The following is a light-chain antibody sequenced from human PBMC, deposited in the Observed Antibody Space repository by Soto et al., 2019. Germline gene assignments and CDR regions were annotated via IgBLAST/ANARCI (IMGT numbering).Light chain of an antibody. Sequence: LTQPASVSGSPGQSITISCTGTSSDVGGYNYVSWYQQHPGKAPKLMIYEVSNRPSGVSNRFSGSKSGNTASLTISGLKAEDEADYYCSSYTSSSTHNYVFGTGTKV. CDR2: EVS. CDR3: SSYTSSSTHNYV. V-gene: IGLV2-14*01. J-gene: IGLJ1*01. CDR1: SSDVGGYNY.